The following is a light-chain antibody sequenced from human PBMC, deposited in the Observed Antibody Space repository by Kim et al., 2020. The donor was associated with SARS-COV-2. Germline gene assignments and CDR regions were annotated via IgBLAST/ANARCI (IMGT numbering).Light chain of an antibody. J-gene: IGKJ4*01. V-gene: IGKV3-15*01. CDR1: QAITNA. Sequence: IVMTQSPDALSVSPGDGVTLSCRVSQAITNAVAWYQHKPGRAPRLLFYAASTRATGVPLRFGASGSGTDFTLTINSLQSEDVALYYCQQYHNWPVTFGGGTRVDIK. CDR3: QQYHNWPVT. CDR2: AAS.